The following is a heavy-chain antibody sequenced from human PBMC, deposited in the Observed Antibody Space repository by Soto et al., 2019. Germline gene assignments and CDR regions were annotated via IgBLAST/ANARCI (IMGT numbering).Heavy chain of an antibody. Sequence: GGSLRLSCAASGFTFSSYGMHWVRQAPGKGPEWVAVISFDGSNKYYADYVKGRFTISRDNSKNKLYLKMNSLRAEDTAVYYCAKDPSLLWFGELPDAFDIWGQGTMVTVS. CDR1: GFTFSSYG. CDR3: AKDPSLLWFGELPDAFDI. D-gene: IGHD3-10*01. CDR2: ISFDGSNK. J-gene: IGHJ3*02. V-gene: IGHV3-30*18.